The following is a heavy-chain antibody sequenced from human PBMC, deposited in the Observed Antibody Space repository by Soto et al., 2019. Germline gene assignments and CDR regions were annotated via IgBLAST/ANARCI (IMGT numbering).Heavy chain of an antibody. Sequence: QVQLQESGPGLVKPSQTLSLTCTVSGGSISSGDYYWSWIRQPPGKGLEWIGSIYYSGSTYYNPSTKSRVTRTVDTSKIQFSLKLNSVTAADTAVYYCASRHSSPYFDYWGQGTLVTVSS. D-gene: IGHD6-13*01. CDR1: GGSISSGDYY. J-gene: IGHJ4*02. CDR2: IYYSGST. V-gene: IGHV4-30-4*01. CDR3: ASRHSSPYFDY.